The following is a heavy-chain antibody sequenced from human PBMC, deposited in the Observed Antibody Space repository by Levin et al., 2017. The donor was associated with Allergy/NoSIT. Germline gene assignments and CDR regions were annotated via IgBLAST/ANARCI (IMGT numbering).Heavy chain of an antibody. CDR1: GGSISSYY. J-gene: IGHJ4*02. Sequence: SQTLSLTCTVSGGSISSYYWSWIRQPPGEGLEYIGYSHYSGSINYNPSLRGRVTISLDTSNNQFSLKLNSVTAADTAVYYCARRRDFFDYWGQGILVTVSA. V-gene: IGHV4-59*08. CDR3: ARRRDFFDY. CDR2: SHYSGSI. D-gene: IGHD3-9*01.